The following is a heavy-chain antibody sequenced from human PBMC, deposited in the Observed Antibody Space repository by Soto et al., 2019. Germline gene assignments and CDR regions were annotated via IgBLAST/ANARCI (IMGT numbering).Heavy chain of an antibody. D-gene: IGHD3-10*01. CDR2: IIPIFGTA. Sequence: QVQLVQSGAEVKKPGSSVKVSCKASGGTFSSYAISWVRQAPGQGLEWMGGIIPIFGTANYAQKFQGRVTITADESTSTAYMELSSLRSEDTAVYYCARDRGGYYGSGSRMSSGDYYYGMDVWGQGTTVTVSS. CDR1: GGTFSSYA. CDR3: ARDRGGYYGSGSRMSSGDYYYGMDV. V-gene: IGHV1-69*12. J-gene: IGHJ6*02.